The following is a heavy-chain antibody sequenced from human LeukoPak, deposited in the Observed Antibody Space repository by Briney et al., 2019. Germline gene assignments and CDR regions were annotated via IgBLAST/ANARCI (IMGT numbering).Heavy chain of an antibody. D-gene: IGHD2-2*01. CDR1: GFTFSRYS. J-gene: IGHJ6*02. CDR3: ARDRPHCSSTSCYADYYYGMDV. CDR2: ISSSSSYI. V-gene: IGHV3-21*01. Sequence: TGGSLRLSCAASGFTFSRYSMNWVRQAPGKGLEWVSSISSSSSYIYYADSVKGRFTISRDNAKNSLYLQMNSLRAEDTAVYYCARDRPHCSSTSCYADYYYGMDVWGQGTTVTVSS.